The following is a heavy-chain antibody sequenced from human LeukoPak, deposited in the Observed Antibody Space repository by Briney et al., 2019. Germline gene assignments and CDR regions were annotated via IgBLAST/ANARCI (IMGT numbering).Heavy chain of an antibody. D-gene: IGHD2-2*01. CDR3: ARDGTSTDDC. V-gene: IGHV1-18*01. CDR2: ISGNNDNP. CDR1: GYTFSNFG. J-gene: IGHJ4*02. Sequence: ASVKVSCKASGYTFSNFGISWVRQAPGQGLEWMGWISGNNDNPNHGQKFQGRLTVTTDSSTSTAYMELRNLRSDDTAVYYCARDGTSTDDCWGQGTLVTVSS.